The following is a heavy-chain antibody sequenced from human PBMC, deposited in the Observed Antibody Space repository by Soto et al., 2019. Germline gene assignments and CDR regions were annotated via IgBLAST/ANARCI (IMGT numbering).Heavy chain of an antibody. CDR2: ISSGSTTI. CDR1: GFYFSDWY. J-gene: IGHJ6*02. V-gene: IGHV3-11*01. CDR3: ARGHNGVDG. Sequence: GGSLRLSCAASGFYFSDWYMSWIRQTPGKGLEWVSYISSGSTTIYYADSVKGRFTVSRDNTNNSLYLQMNSLRAEDTAVYYCARGHNGVDGWGQGTTVTVSS.